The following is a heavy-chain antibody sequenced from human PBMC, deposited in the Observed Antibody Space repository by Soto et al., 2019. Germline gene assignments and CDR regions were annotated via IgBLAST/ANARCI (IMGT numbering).Heavy chain of an antibody. D-gene: IGHD1-26*01. CDR2: IKQDGSEK. Sequence: DVQLVESGGGLVQPGGSLRLSCAASGFPFSSYWMSWVRQAPGKGSEWVASIKQDGSEKHYMDSVKGRFTISKDNAKDLLYLQMNNLRAEDTGVYYCAREVLATFDPWGQGTQVTVSS. J-gene: IGHJ5*02. CDR1: GFPFSSYW. V-gene: IGHV3-7*01. CDR3: AREVLATFDP.